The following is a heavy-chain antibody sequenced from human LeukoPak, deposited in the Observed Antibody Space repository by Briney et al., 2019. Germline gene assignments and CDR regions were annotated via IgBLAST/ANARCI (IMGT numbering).Heavy chain of an antibody. CDR2: IYTSGST. J-gene: IGHJ4*02. CDR3: ARVGLRFLEWFPYYFDY. Sequence: SETLSLTCTVSGGSISSYYWSWIRRPAGKGLEWIGLIYTSGSTNYNPSLKSRVTMSVDTSKNQFSLKLSSVTAADTAVYYCARVGLRFLEWFPYYFDYWGQGTLVTVSS. CDR1: GGSISSYY. D-gene: IGHD3-3*01. V-gene: IGHV4-4*07.